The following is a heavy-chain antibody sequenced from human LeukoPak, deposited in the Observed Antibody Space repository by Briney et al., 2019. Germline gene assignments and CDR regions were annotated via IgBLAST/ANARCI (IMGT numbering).Heavy chain of an antibody. Sequence: SETLSLTCAVYGGSFSGYYWSWIRQPPGKGLEWIGEINHSGSTYYNPSLKSRVTISVDTSKNQFSLKLSSVTAADTAVYYCARGLGLPTNYDILTGHGYYFDYWGQGTLVTVSS. J-gene: IGHJ4*02. CDR1: GGSFSGYY. CDR3: ARGLGLPTNYDILTGHGYYFDY. V-gene: IGHV4-34*01. D-gene: IGHD3-9*01. CDR2: INHSGST.